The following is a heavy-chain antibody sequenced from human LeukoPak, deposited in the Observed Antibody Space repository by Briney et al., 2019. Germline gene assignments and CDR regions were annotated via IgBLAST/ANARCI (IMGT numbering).Heavy chain of an antibody. CDR3: AYMRGLYYGIDY. CDR2: ISGSDGST. D-gene: IGHD3-10*01. V-gene: IGHV3-23*01. Sequence: GGSLRLSCAASGFTFSSYAMSWVRQAPGKGLEWVSSISGSDGSTYYADSVKGRFTISRDNSKNTLYLQMNSLRAEDTAVYYCAYMRGLYYGIDYWGQGTLVTVSS. J-gene: IGHJ4*02. CDR1: GFTFSSYA.